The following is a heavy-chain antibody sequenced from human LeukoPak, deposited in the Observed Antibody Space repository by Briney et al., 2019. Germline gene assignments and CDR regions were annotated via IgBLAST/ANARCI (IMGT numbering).Heavy chain of an antibody. CDR3: AREPWSANYYYGMDV. D-gene: IGHD3-3*01. V-gene: IGHV3-53*01. Sequence: PGGSLRLSCAASDFTVSNNYMNWVRQAPGKGLEWVSVIYSGGSTYYADSVKGRFTISRDNSKNTVFLQMSSLRAEDTAVYYCAREPWSANYYYGMDVWGQGTTVIVS. CDR1: DFTVSNNY. CDR2: IYSGGST. J-gene: IGHJ6*02.